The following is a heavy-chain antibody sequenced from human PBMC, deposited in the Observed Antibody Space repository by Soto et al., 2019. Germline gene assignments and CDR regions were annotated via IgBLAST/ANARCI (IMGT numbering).Heavy chain of an antibody. V-gene: IGHV3-23*01. D-gene: IGHD6-19*01. Sequence: GGSLRLSCAASGFTFSSYAMSWVRQAPGKGLEWVSAISGSGGSTYYADSVKGRFTISRDNSKNTLYLQMNSLRAEDTAVYYGAKDPSPASGWPRAKYGMDVWGQGTTVTVSS. CDR2: ISGSGGST. J-gene: IGHJ6*02. CDR1: GFTFSSYA. CDR3: AKDPSPASGWPRAKYGMDV.